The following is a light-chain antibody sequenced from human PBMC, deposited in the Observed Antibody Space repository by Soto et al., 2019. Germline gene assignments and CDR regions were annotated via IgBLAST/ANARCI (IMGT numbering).Light chain of an antibody. CDR1: SGHSSYI. V-gene: IGLV4-60*02. Sequence: QSVLTQSSSASASLGSSVKLTCTLSSGHSSYIIAWHQQQPGKAPRYLMKLEGSGSYNKGSGVPDRFSGTGSGADRYLTIANHQFDEEADYYCETWDSDTRVFGGGTKLTVL. CDR3: ETWDSDTRV. CDR2: LEGSGSY. J-gene: IGLJ3*02.